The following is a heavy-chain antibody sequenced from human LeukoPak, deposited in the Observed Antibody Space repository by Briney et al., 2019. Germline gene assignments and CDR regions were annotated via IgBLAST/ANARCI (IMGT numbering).Heavy chain of an antibody. J-gene: IGHJ5*02. CDR2: ISSNGGST. Sequence: GGSLRLSCSASGFTFSSYAMHWVRQAPGKGLEYVSAISSNGGSTYYADSVKGRFTISRDNSKNTLYLQMSSLRAEDTAVYYCVKASDILEFDPWGQGTLVTVSS. CDR3: VKASDILEFDP. D-gene: IGHD3-9*01. V-gene: IGHV3-64D*06. CDR1: GFTFSSYA.